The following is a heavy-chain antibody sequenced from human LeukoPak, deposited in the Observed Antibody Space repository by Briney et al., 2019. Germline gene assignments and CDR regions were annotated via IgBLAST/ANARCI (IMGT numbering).Heavy chain of an antibody. J-gene: IGHJ6*03. CDR2: MNPNSGNT. CDR3: ARGRSTVSKRDYYYMDV. V-gene: IGHV1-8*03. CDR1: GYTFTSYG. D-gene: IGHD4-11*01. Sequence: ASVKVSCKASGYTFTSYGISWVRQAPGQGLEWMGWMNPNSGNTGYAQKFQGRVTITRNTSISTAYMELSSLRSEDTAVYYCARGRSTVSKRDYYYMDVWGKGTTVTVSS.